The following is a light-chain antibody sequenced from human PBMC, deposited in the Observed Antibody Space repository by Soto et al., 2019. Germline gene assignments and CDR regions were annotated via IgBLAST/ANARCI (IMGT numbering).Light chain of an antibody. CDR2: GAS. V-gene: IGKV1-9*01. CDR1: QGIRSY. CDR3: QQLNTCPPFFT. J-gene: IGKJ3*01. Sequence: DIQLTQSPSFLSASVGDRVTITCRASQGIRSYLAWYQQRPGKAPELLIYGASTLRPGGASRFSGSGSGTEFTLTISSLQPEDVATYFCQQLNTCPPFFTFGPGTKVDIK.